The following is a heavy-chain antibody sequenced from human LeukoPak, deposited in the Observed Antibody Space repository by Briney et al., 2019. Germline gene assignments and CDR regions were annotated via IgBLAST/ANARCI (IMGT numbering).Heavy chain of an antibody. D-gene: IGHD5-24*01. CDR3: AKADGSYKTLIDY. CDR2: ISGSGGST. V-gene: IGHV3-23*01. J-gene: IGHJ4*02. Sequence: RGSLRLSCAASGFIFSSCAMNWVRQGPGKGLEWVSGISGSGGSTYYADSVKGRLTISRDSSKNTVYLQMNSLRAEDTAVYYCAKADGSYKTLIDYWGQGTLVTVSS. CDR1: GFIFSSCA.